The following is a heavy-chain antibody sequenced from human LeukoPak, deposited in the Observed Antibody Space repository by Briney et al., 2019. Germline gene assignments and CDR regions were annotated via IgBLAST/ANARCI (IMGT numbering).Heavy chain of an antibody. D-gene: IGHD6-13*01. Sequence: PGRSLRLSCAASGFTFSSYGMHWVRQAPGKGLEWVAVIWYDGSNKYYADSVKGRFTISRDNSKNTLHLQMNSLRAEDTAVYYCARSTLQQPPRYWGQGTLVTVSS. V-gene: IGHV3-33*01. CDR2: IWYDGSNK. CDR3: ARSTLQQPPRY. J-gene: IGHJ4*02. CDR1: GFTFSSYG.